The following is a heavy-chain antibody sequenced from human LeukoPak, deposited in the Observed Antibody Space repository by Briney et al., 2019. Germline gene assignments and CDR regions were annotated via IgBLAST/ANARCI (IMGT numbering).Heavy chain of an antibody. Sequence: GGSLRLSCAASGFTVSSNYMSWVRQAPGKGLEWVSVIYSGGSTYYADSVKGRFTISRDNSKNTLYLQMNSLRAEDTAVYYCARDYYDSSGSFHWGQGTLVAVSS. D-gene: IGHD3-22*01. CDR2: IYSGGST. CDR3: ARDYYDSSGSFH. J-gene: IGHJ4*02. V-gene: IGHV3-53*01. CDR1: GFTVSSNY.